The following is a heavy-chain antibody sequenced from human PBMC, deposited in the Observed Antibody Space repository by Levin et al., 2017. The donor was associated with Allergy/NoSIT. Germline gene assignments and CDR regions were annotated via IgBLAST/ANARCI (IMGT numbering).Heavy chain of an antibody. Sequence: SETLSLTCTVSGGSISSGGYYWSWIRQHPEKGLEWIGYIYDSGTTYYNPSLKSRVTISIDTSKNQFSLKLSSVTAADTAIYYCARVPYRSRGPADYWGQGTLVTVSS. CDR3: ARVPYRSRGPADY. V-gene: IGHV4-31*03. CDR2: IYDSGTT. CDR1: GGSISSGGYY. J-gene: IGHJ4*02. D-gene: IGHD2-15*01.